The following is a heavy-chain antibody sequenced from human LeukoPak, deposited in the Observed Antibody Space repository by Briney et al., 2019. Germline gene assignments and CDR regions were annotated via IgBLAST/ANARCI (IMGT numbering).Heavy chain of an antibody. V-gene: IGHV1-18*01. Sequence: EASVNVSCKASGYTFTSYGISWVRQAPGQGLEWMGWISAYNGNTNYAQKLQGRVTMTTDTSTSTAYMELRSLRSDDTAVYYCARDRSPAYYYDSSGYYHFDYWGQGTLVTVSS. CDR1: GYTFTSYG. J-gene: IGHJ4*02. CDR2: ISAYNGNT. CDR3: ARDRSPAYYYDSSGYYHFDY. D-gene: IGHD3-22*01.